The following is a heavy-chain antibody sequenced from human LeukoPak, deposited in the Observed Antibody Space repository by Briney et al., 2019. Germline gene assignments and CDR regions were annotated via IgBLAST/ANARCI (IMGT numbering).Heavy chain of an antibody. CDR2: IYSGGST. CDR3: ARESIFGVVTV. Sequence: GGSLRLSCAASGFTVSSNYMSWVRQAPGKGLEWVSVIYSGGSTYYADSVRGRFTISRDNSKNTLYLQMNSLRAEDTAVYYCARESIFGVVTVWGQGTLVTVSS. J-gene: IGHJ4*02. D-gene: IGHD3-3*01. V-gene: IGHV3-66*02. CDR1: GFTVSSNY.